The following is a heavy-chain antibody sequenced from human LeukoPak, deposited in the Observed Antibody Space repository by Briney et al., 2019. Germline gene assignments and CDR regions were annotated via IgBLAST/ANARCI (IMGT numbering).Heavy chain of an antibody. V-gene: IGHV4-39*01. D-gene: IGHD3/OR15-3a*01. CDR1: GGSIRSGDHY. CDR2: IYYSGST. Sequence: SETLSLTCNVSGGSIRSGDHYWGWIRQPPGKGLEWIGRIYYSGSTYYNASLKSQVSISIDTSKNQFSLRLTSVTAADTAVYYCARQTGSGLFILPGGQGTLVTVSS. CDR3: ARQTGSGLFILP. J-gene: IGHJ4*02.